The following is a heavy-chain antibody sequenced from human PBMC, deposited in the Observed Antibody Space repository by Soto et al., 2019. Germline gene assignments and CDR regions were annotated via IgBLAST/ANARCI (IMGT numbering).Heavy chain of an antibody. Sequence: EVQLVESRGGLVQPGGSLRLSCAASGFTFSSYWMHWVRQAPGKGLVWVSRIKYDGSNTNYADSVRGRFSISRDNAENTVYLQINSLRAEDTAIYYCARGIRNYYGMDVWGQGTTVTVSS. D-gene: IGHD5-18*01. V-gene: IGHV3-74*01. J-gene: IGHJ6*02. CDR2: IKYDGSNT. CDR3: ARGIRNYYGMDV. CDR1: GFTFSSYW.